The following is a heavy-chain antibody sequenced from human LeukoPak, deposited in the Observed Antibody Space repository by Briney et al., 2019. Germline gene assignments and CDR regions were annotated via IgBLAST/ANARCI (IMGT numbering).Heavy chain of an antibody. V-gene: IGHV1-3*01. CDR3: ARGKQQRLVGY. D-gene: IGHD6-13*01. CDR2: INAGNGNT. J-gene: IGHJ4*02. CDR1: GYTFTSYA. Sequence: ASVKVSCKASGYTFTSYAMHWVRQAPGQRLEWMGWINAGNGNTKYSQKFQGRVTMTRDTSTSTVYMELSSLRSEDTAVYYCARGKQQRLVGYWGQGTLVTVSS.